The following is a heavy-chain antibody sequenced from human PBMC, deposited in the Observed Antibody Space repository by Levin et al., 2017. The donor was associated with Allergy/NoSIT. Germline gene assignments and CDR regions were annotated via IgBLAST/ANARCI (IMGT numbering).Heavy chain of an antibody. CDR1: GFTVSSNY. D-gene: IGHD5-12*01. V-gene: IGHV3-53*01. CDR2: IYSGGST. J-gene: IGHJ6*02. CDR3: ARYSGYDTYYYYYGMDV. Sequence: GGSLRLSCAASGFTVSSNYMSWVRQAPGKGLEWVSVIYSGGSTYYADSVKGRFTISRDNSKNTLYLQMNSLRAEDTAVYYCARYSGYDTYYYYYGMDVWGQGTTVTVSS.